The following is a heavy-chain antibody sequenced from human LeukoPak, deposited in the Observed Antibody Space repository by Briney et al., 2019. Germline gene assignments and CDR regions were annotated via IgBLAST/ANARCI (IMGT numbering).Heavy chain of an antibody. Sequence: GGSLRLSCAASGFTFSSYAMSWVRQAPGKGLEWLSSISGGGGTTYYADSVKGRFTISRDNSKSTLYLQMNSLRAEDTAFYYCAKDLGYCSSTTCYGFDYWGQGTLVTVSS. CDR3: AKDLGYCSSTTCYGFDY. V-gene: IGHV3-23*01. CDR1: GFTFSSYA. J-gene: IGHJ4*02. D-gene: IGHD2-2*01. CDR2: ISGGGGTT.